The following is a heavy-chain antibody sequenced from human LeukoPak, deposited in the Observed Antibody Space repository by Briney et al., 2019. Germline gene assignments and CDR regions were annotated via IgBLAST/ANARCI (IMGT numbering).Heavy chain of an antibody. CDR3: ARGSFYSGSYQGLDY. Sequence: GASVKVSCKASGYTFTGYYMHWVRQAPGQGLEWMGWINPNSGGTNYAQKFQGRVTMTRDTSISTAYMELSRLRSDDTAVYYCARGSFYSGSYQGLDYWGQGTLVTVSS. D-gene: IGHD1-26*01. CDR1: GYTFTGYY. J-gene: IGHJ4*02. CDR2: INPNSGGT. V-gene: IGHV1-2*02.